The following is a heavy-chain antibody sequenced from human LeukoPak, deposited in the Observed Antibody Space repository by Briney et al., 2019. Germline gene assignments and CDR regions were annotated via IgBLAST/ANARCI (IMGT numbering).Heavy chain of an antibody. Sequence: GGSLRLSCAASGFTFNKYGTSWVRQAPGKGLEWVSSISNSGVSTYYADSVKGRFTISRDNSKNTLHLQMSSLRVEDTAVYYCTRRYNYAFDYWGQGILVTVSS. V-gene: IGHV3-23*01. J-gene: IGHJ4*02. CDR3: TRRYNYAFDY. CDR2: ISNSGVST. CDR1: GFTFNKYG. D-gene: IGHD5-24*01.